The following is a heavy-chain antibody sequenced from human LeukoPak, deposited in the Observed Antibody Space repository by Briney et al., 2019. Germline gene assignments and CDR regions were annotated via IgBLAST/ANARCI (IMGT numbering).Heavy chain of an antibody. J-gene: IGHJ6*03. CDR2: ITSSSSYI. Sequence: GGSLRLSCAASGFTFSSYTMNWVRQAPGRGLGWVSSITSSSSYIYYADSVKGRFTISRGNARNSLYLQMDSLRAEDTAVYYCARGGAFYYYMDVWGKGTTVTVSS. CDR1: GFTFSSYT. V-gene: IGHV3-21*01. CDR3: ARGGAFYYYMDV. D-gene: IGHD4/OR15-4a*01.